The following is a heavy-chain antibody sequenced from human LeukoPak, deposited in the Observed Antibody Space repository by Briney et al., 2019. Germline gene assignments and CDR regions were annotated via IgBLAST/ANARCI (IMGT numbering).Heavy chain of an antibody. CDR1: VFTLISYW. V-gene: IGHV3-74*01. CDR2: INSDGTTT. CDR3: ARLKFGGAIDY. J-gene: IGHJ4*02. Sequence: PGWSLRLSCPASVFTLISYWMHWLRQAPGKGLVWVSRINSDGTTTSYADSVNGRFTIYRDNAKNTLYLQMNSLRAEDTAVYYCARLKFGGAIDYWGQGTLVTVSS. D-gene: IGHD1-26*01.